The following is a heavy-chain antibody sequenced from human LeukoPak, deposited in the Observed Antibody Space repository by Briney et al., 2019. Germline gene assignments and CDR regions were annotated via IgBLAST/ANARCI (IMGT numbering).Heavy chain of an antibody. Sequence: GGSLRLSCAASGFTFSSYAMSWVRQAPGQGLEWVSVIYRAGDTYYADSVKGRFTVSRDTSNNTIYLEMNGLRAEDTAVYYCAREDIKESYTSDWGQGTLVVVSS. CDR1: GFTFSSYA. D-gene: IGHD3-10*01. J-gene: IGHJ4*02. CDR2: IYRAGDT. V-gene: IGHV3-23*03. CDR3: AREDIKESYTSD.